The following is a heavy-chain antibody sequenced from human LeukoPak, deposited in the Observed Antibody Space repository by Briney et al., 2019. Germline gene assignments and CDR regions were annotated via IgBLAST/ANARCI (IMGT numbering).Heavy chain of an antibody. CDR2: INPNSGGT. Sequence: GGSVSVSCKASGYTFTGYYMHWVRQAPGQGGEGMGWINPNSGGTNYAQTFQGRVTMTRDTSISTAYMELSRLRSDDTAVYYCARVKGSGSYLSDSWGQGTLVTVSS. V-gene: IGHV1-2*02. CDR3: ARVKGSGSYLSDS. J-gene: IGHJ5*01. D-gene: IGHD3-10*01. CDR1: GYTFTGYY.